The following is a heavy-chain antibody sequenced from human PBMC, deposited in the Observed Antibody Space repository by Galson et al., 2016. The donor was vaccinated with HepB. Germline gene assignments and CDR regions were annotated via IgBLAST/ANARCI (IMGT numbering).Heavy chain of an antibody. Sequence: SLRLSCAASGFTVISNYMTWVRQAPGKGLEWVSVVYSGGSTYYADSVKGRFTISSDNSKNTLYLQMNSLRAEDTAIYYCARDAGYYGMDVWGQGTTVTVSS. CDR1: GFTVISNY. J-gene: IGHJ6*02. CDR2: VYSGGST. CDR3: ARDAGYYGMDV. V-gene: IGHV3-53*01.